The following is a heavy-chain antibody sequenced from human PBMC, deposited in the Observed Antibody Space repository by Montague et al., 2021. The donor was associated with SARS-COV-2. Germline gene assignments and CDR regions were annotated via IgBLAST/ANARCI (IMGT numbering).Heavy chain of an antibody. CDR1: GFNFDDYG. D-gene: IGHD5-18*01. J-gene: IGHJ4*02. V-gene: IGHV3-20*04. CDR3: ARDLLVGGYSYGIDY. CDR2: IYWNGGTT. Sequence: SLRLSCAASGFNFDDYGMSWVRQAPGKGLEWVSGIYWNGGTTSYADSVKGRFTISRDNSKNTLYLQMNSLRAEDTAVYYCARDLLVGGYSYGIDYWGQGTLVTVSS.